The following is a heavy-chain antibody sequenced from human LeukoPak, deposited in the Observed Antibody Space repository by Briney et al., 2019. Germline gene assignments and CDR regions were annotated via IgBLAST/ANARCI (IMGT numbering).Heavy chain of an antibody. D-gene: IGHD4-17*01. J-gene: IGHJ5*02. V-gene: IGHV1-69*05. Sequence: ASVKVSCKTSGGTFNNSAISWVRQAPGQGPEWLGGIMPLFGTAGYAQKFQGRVTITKDESTRTVYLELTSLTSDDTAVYYCARDVHGDYGSGWFDPWGQGTLVSVSS. CDR2: IMPLFGTA. CDR1: GGTFNNSA. CDR3: ARDVHGDYGSGWFDP.